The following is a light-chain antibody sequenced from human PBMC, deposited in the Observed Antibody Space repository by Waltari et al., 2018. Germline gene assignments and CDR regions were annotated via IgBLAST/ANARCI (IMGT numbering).Light chain of an antibody. CDR3: QQRYSWPAT. V-gene: IGKV3-11*01. J-gene: IGKJ3*01. Sequence: VLTQSPATLSLSPGERATLSCSASQGVSSYVAWYQHKPGQPPRLLIYDATNRATGIPARFSGSGSGTDFTLTISSLEPEDFAVYYCQQRYSWPATFGPGTKVDI. CDR2: DAT. CDR1: QGVSSY.